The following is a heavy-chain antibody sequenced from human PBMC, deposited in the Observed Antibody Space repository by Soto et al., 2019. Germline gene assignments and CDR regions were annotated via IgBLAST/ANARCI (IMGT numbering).Heavy chain of an antibody. CDR1: GFTFSSSA. Sequence: EVQLLDSGGGLVQPGGSLRLSCAASGFTFSSSAMNLVRQAPGKGLEWVSVISGSGDSTYYADSVKGRFTISRDNSKNTLYLQMNSLRTEDTAVYYCARRGPGTYFDYWGQGTLVTVSS. CDR3: ARRGPGTYFDY. V-gene: IGHV3-23*01. J-gene: IGHJ4*02. D-gene: IGHD6-13*01. CDR2: ISGSGDST.